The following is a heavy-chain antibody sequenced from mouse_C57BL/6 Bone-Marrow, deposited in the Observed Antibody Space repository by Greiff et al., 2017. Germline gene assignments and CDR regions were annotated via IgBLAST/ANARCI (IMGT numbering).Heavy chain of an antibody. CDR2: IDPSDSFT. CDR1: GYTFTSYW. Sequence: QVQLQQPGAELVKPGASVKLSCKASGYTFTSYWMPWVKQRPGQGLEWIGEIDPSDSFTNYNKKFKGKATLTVDTSSSTAAMQLSSLPSEDAAVVYCAGIKGYFYYFDDWGQGTTLTGSS. CDR3: AGIKGYFYYFDD. D-gene: IGHD2-3*01. V-gene: IGHV1-50*01. J-gene: IGHJ2*01.